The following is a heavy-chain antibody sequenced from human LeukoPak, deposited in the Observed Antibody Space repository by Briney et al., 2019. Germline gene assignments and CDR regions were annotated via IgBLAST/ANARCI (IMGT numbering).Heavy chain of an antibody. Sequence: ASVKVSCKASGYTFTGYYMHWVRQAPGQGLEWMGWINPNSGGTNYAQKFQGRVTMTRDTSISTAYMELSRLRSGDTAVYYCARDDYDYVWGRYGMDVWGQGTTVTVSS. CDR3: ARDDYDYVWGRYGMDV. J-gene: IGHJ6*02. D-gene: IGHD3-16*01. CDR1: GYTFTGYY. V-gene: IGHV1-2*02. CDR2: INPNSGGT.